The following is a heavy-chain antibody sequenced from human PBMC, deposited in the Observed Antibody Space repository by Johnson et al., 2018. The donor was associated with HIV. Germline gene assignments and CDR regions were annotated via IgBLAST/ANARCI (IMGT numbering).Heavy chain of an antibody. Sequence: QVYLVESGGGVVQPGGSLRLSCAASGFTFSSYGMHWVRQAPGKGLEWVAFIRFDGSNKYYADSVKGRFTISRDNSKNTLYLQINSLTTEDTAVYYCARDRAPVYSSSSTPFDAFDIWGQGTMVTVSS. CDR2: IRFDGSNK. CDR1: GFTFSSYG. V-gene: IGHV3-30*02. CDR3: ARDRAPVYSSSSTPFDAFDI. D-gene: IGHD6-6*01. J-gene: IGHJ3*02.